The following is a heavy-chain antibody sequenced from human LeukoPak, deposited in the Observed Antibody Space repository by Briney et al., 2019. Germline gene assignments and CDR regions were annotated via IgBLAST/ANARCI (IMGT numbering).Heavy chain of an antibody. CDR1: GFTFSSYW. Sequence: GGSLRLSCAASGFTFSSYWMSWVRQAPGKGLEWVSNIKQDRSDKYYVDSVKGRFTISRDNAKNSLYLQMNSLRAEDRAVYYCARVRALGWYIYYSYMDVWGKGTTVTVSS. CDR2: IKQDRSDK. CDR3: ARVRALGWYIYYSYMDV. V-gene: IGHV3-7*01. D-gene: IGHD2-8*02. J-gene: IGHJ6*03.